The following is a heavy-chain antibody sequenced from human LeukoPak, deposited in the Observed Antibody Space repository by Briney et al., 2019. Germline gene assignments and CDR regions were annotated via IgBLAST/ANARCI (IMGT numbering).Heavy chain of an antibody. D-gene: IGHD6-19*01. J-gene: IGHJ4*02. CDR3: AKGLFEQWLVDY. Sequence: GGSLRLSCAASGFTFSSYGMHWVRPAPGKGLEWVAVISYDGSNKYCADSVKGRFTISRDNSKNTLYLQMNSLRAEDTAVYYCAKGLFEQWLVDYWGQGALVTVSS. V-gene: IGHV3-30*18. CDR2: ISYDGSNK. CDR1: GFTFSSYG.